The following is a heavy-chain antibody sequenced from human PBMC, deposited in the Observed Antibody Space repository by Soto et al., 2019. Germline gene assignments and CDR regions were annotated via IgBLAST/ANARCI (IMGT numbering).Heavy chain of an antibody. D-gene: IGHD6-13*01. CDR1: GGTFSSYT. V-gene: IGHV1-69*02. CDR2: IIPILGIA. Sequence: QVQLVQSGAEVKKPGSSVKVSCKASGGTFSSYTISWVRQAPGQGLEWMGRIIPILGIANYAQKFQGRVTITADKSTGTAYMALSSLRSEATAVYYCARSRGYSSTPGDYWGQGTLVTVSS. J-gene: IGHJ4*02. CDR3: ARSRGYSSTPGDY.